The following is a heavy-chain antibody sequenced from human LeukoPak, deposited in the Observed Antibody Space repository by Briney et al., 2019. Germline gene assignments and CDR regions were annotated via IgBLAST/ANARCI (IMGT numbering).Heavy chain of an antibody. D-gene: IGHD4-23*01. CDR3: ARRAGGYSHPYDY. CDR2: ISSSGGTT. V-gene: IGHV3-48*01. CDR1: GFTFSSYS. J-gene: IGHJ4*02. Sequence: GGSLRLSCAASGFTFSSYSMNWVRQAPGKGLEWVSYISSSGGTTYYADSVKGRFTISRDNSKNTLYLQMNSLRAEDTAVYYCARRAGGYSHPYDYWGQGILVTVSS.